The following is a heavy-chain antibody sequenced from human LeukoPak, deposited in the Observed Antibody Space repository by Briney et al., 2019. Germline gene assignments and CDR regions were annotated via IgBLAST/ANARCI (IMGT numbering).Heavy chain of an antibody. V-gene: IGHV1-2*02. CDR2: INPNSGGT. CDR1: GYIFTGYY. CDR3: ARGGFYYESRARTFLDY. Sequence: ASVTVSCKASGYIFTGYYMHWVRQAPGQGLEWMGWINPNSGGTNYAQKFQGRVTMTIDTSISTAYMELSRLTSDDTAVYYCARGGFYYESRARTFLDYWGQGTLVTVSS. D-gene: IGHD3-22*01. J-gene: IGHJ4*02.